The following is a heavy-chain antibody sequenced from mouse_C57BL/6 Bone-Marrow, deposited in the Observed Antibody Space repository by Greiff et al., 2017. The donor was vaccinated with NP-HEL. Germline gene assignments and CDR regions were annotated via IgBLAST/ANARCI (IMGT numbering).Heavy chain of an antibody. V-gene: IGHV7-1*01. D-gene: IGHD1-1*01. Sequence: EVKLVESGGGLVQSGRSLRLSCATPGFTFSDFYMEWVRQAPGKGLEGIAARRNKANDYTTEYSASVKGRFIVSRDTSQSILYLQMNALRAEDTAIYYCARDAGPYYYGSSHWYFDVWGTGTTVTVSS. CDR1: GFTFSDFY. CDR3: ARDAGPYYYGSSHWYFDV. CDR2: RRNKANDYTT. J-gene: IGHJ1*03.